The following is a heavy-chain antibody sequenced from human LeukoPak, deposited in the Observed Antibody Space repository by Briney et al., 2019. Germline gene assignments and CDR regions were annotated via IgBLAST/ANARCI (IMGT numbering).Heavy chain of an antibody. CDR3: ARVARQQLGYYFDY. V-gene: IGHV1-18*01. Sequence: ASVKVSCKASGYTFTSYGISWVRQAPGQGLEWMGWISAYNGNTNYAQKLQGRVTMTTDTSTSTAYMELRSLRSEDPAVYYCARVARQQLGYYFDYWGQGTLVTVSS. CDR1: GYTFTSYG. D-gene: IGHD6-13*01. CDR2: ISAYNGNT. J-gene: IGHJ4*02.